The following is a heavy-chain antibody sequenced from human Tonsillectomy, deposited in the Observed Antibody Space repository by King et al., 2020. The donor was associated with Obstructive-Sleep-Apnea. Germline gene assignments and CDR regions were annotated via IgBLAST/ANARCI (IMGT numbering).Heavy chain of an antibody. Sequence: QLVQSGGGLVKPGGSLRLSCAASGFTFSDYYMSWIRQAPGKGLEWVSYISSSGTTIYYADSVRGRFTISRDNAKNSLYLQMNSLRAEDTAVYYCARGRLLRYFDWLLDAFDIWGQGTMVTVSS. CDR2: ISSSGTTI. CDR3: ARGRLLRYFDWLLDAFDI. D-gene: IGHD3-9*01. V-gene: IGHV3-11*01. J-gene: IGHJ3*02. CDR1: GFTFSDYY.